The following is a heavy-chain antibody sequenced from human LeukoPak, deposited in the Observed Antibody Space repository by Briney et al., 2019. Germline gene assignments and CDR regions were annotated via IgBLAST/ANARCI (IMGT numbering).Heavy chain of an antibody. CDR1: GFTFSSYW. D-gene: IGHD5-24*01. CDR3: ARAVEMATIAAFDI. Sequence: GGSLRLSCAASGFTFSSYWMHWVRQAPGKGLVWVSRINSGGSSTNYAASVKGRFTVSRDNSKNTLYLQMNSLRAEDTAVYYCARAVEMATIAAFDIWGQGTMVTVSS. V-gene: IGHV3-74*01. J-gene: IGHJ3*02. CDR2: INSGGSST.